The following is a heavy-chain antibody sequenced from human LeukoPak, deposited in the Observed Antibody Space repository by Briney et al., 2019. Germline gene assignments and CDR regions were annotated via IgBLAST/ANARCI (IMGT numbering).Heavy chain of an antibody. CDR2: ISYDGGNK. CDR1: GFTFRNYG. J-gene: IGHJ4*02. Sequence: GGSLRLSCAASGFTFRNYGMHWVRQAPGKGLEWVAVISYDGGNKYYADSVKGRFTISRDNSKRTLFLQTDSLRGEDTAVYYCANGGYYSLDSWGQGTLVTVSS. CDR3: ANGGYYSLDS. D-gene: IGHD2-15*01. V-gene: IGHV3-30*18.